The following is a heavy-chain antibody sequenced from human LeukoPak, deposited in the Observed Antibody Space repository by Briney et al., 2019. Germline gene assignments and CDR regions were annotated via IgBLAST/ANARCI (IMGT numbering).Heavy chain of an antibody. V-gene: IGHV3-15*01. J-gene: IGHJ4*02. CDR2: IKSKTDGGTT. D-gene: IGHD2/OR15-2a*01. CDR1: GFTFSNAW. CDR3: TTSMPLGDFDY. Sequence: GGSLRLSCAASGFTFSNAWMSWVRQAPGKGLEWVGRIKSKTDGGTTDYAAPVKGRFTISRDDSKNTLYLQMNSLETEDTAVYYCTTSMPLGDFDYWGQGTLVTVSS.